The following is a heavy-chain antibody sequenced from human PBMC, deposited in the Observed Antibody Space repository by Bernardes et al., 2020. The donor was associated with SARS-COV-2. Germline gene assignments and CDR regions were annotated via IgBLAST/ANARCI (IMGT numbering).Heavy chain of an antibody. Sequence: APVNVSSNASRYTFTSYRLSCVRQAPGQPLESMALLSAYPGNTNYAQKLQGTVPMTTDTSPSTAYMELRSLRSDDTAVYYCARMSVVGAFWYYYYGMDVWGQGTTVTVSS. CDR2: LSAYPGNT. V-gene: IGHV1-18*04. D-gene: IGHD1-26*01. CDR3: ARMSVVGAFWYYYYGMDV. J-gene: IGHJ6*02. CDR1: RYTFTSYR.